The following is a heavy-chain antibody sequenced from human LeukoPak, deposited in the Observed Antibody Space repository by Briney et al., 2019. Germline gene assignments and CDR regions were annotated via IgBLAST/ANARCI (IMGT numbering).Heavy chain of an antibody. Sequence: GGSLRLSCEASGFSFSNSWMSWVRQAPGKGLEWVANIKEDGSEKYYVDSVKGRFTISRDNAKNSLYLQMNSLRAEDTAVYYCVYGGSYYITWGQGTLVTVSS. V-gene: IGHV3-7*01. J-gene: IGHJ5*02. CDR1: GFSFSNSW. CDR2: IKEDGSEK. D-gene: IGHD1-26*01. CDR3: VYGGSYYIT.